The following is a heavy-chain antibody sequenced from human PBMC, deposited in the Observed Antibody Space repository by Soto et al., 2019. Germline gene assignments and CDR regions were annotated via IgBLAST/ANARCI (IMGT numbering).Heavy chain of an antibody. D-gene: IGHD6-6*01. CDR1: GGSISSSNYF. CDR3: AREGAAPYYYYGMDV. J-gene: IGHJ6*02. V-gene: IGHV4-39*07. CDR2: MYYSGST. Sequence: SETLSLTCTVSGGSISSSNYFWGWIRQHPGKGLEWIGSMYYSGSTYYNPSLESRVTISVDTSKNQFSLKLSSVTAADTAVYYCAREGAAPYYYYGMDVWGQGTTVTVSS.